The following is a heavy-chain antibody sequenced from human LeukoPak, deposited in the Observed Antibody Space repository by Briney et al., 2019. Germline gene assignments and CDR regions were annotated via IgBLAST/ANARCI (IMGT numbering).Heavy chain of an antibody. CDR1: GGTFSSYA. CDR3: ARVSSSSSTDQDTFDY. V-gene: IGHV1-69*05. D-gene: IGHD6-13*01. J-gene: IGHJ4*02. Sequence: SVKVSCKASGGTFSSYAISWVRQAPGQGLEWMGGIIPIFGTANYALKFQGRVTITTDESTSTAYMELSSLRSEDTAVYYCARVSSSSSTDQDTFDYWGQGTLVTVSS. CDR2: IIPIFGTA.